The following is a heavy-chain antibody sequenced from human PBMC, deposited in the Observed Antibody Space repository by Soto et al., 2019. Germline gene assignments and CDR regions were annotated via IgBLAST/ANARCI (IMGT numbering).Heavy chain of an antibody. V-gene: IGHV1-69*12. CDR3: ARGGGQLPPAAMRVWFDP. CDR2: IIPVFGRT. J-gene: IGHJ5*02. CDR1: GGTFSSYS. D-gene: IGHD2-2*01. Sequence: QVQLVQSGAEVKKPGSSVKVSCKASGGTFSSYSISWLRQAPGQGLEWLGGIIPVFGRTNYAQQFQGRVTITADEFTSTAYMELRSLRSEDTAVYYCARGGGQLPPAAMRVWFDPWGQGSVVTVSS.